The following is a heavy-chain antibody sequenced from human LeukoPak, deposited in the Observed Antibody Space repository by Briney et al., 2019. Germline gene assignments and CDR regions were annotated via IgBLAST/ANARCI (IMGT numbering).Heavy chain of an antibody. CDR3: ARGARYCSSTSCYGEVFDY. CDR1: GFTFSSYW. J-gene: IGHJ4*02. Sequence: PGGSLRLSCAASGFTFSSYWMHWVRQAPGKGLVWVSRINSDGSSTSYADSVKGRFTISRDNAKNTLYLQMNSLRAEDTAVYYCARGARYCSSTSCYGEVFDYWGQGTLVTVPS. D-gene: IGHD2-2*01. V-gene: IGHV3-74*01. CDR2: INSDGSST.